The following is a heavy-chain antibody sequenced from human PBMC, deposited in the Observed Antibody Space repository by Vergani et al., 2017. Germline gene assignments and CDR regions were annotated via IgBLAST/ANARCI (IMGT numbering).Heavy chain of an antibody. V-gene: IGHV4-61*02. D-gene: IGHD2-15*01. J-gene: IGHJ5*02. CDR3: TRHWAVVAANNWFDP. CDR1: GGSVRTSIGYY. Sequence: QVQLQDSGPGLVKPSQTLSLSCTVSGGSVRTSIGYYWTWIRQPAGKTLEWIGEIFSSGTTNYNPSFKNRVTMSVDTSKNQFSLKLSSVTAADTAVYYCTRHWAVVAANNWFDPWGQGTLVTVSS. CDR2: IFSSGTT.